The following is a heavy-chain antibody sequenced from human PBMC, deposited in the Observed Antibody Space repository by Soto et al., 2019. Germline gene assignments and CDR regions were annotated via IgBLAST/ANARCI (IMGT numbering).Heavy chain of an antibody. Sequence: SETLSLTCTVSGGSVSSGSYYWGWIRQPPGKGLEWIGYIYYSGSTNYNPSLKSRVTISVDTSKNQFSLKLSSVTAADTAVYYCAHAATRYYYYGMDVWGQGTTVTVSS. CDR1: GGSVSSGSYY. CDR3: AHAATRYYYYGMDV. D-gene: IGHD2-15*01. CDR2: IYYSGST. J-gene: IGHJ6*02. V-gene: IGHV4-61*01.